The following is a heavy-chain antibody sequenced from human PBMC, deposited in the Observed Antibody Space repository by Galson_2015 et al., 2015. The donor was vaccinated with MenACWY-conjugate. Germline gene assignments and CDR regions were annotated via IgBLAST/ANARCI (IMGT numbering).Heavy chain of an antibody. CDR3: ARDYCDSSGYPDPFDY. V-gene: IGHV3-30*04. Sequence: SLRLSCAASGFTSSSYAMHWVRQAPGKGLEGVAVISYDGGGKYYADSVKGRVTISRDNSKNTLYLQMNSLRAEDTAVYYCARDYCDSSGYPDPFDYWGQGTLVTVSS. D-gene: IGHD3-22*01. CDR1: GFTSSSYA. J-gene: IGHJ4*02. CDR2: ISYDGGGK.